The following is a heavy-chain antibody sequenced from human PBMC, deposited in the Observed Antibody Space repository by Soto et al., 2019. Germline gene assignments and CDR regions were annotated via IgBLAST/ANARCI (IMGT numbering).Heavy chain of an antibody. Sequence: QVQLQQWGAGLLKPSETLSLTCAVYGGSFSGYYWSWIRQPPGKGLEWIGEINHSGSTNYNPSLMSRVTISVDTSKNQFSLKLSSVTAADTAVYYCARGSITMVRGVIIMGNFDYWGQGTLVTVSS. V-gene: IGHV4-34*01. D-gene: IGHD3-10*01. CDR2: INHSGST. CDR3: ARGSITMVRGVIIMGNFDY. J-gene: IGHJ4*02. CDR1: GGSFSGYY.